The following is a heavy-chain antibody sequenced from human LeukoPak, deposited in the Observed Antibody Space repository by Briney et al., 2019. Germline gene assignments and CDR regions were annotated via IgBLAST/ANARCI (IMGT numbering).Heavy chain of an antibody. Sequence: PGGTLRLSCAASGFTFSNYGLSWVRQAPGKGLEWVSGITGSGGSTYYADSVKGRFTISRDNSKNTLYLQMNSLRAEDTAVYYCAKDGDSSGYLYYFDYWGQGTLVTVSS. CDR2: ITGSGGST. CDR1: GFTFSNYG. J-gene: IGHJ4*02. D-gene: IGHD3-22*01. V-gene: IGHV3-23*01. CDR3: AKDGDSSGYLYYFDY.